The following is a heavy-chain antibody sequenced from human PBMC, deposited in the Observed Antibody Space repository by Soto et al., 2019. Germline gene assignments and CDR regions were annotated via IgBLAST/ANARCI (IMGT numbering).Heavy chain of an antibody. Sequence: GGSLSVSCAASGFTFSGFGMHWVRQAPGKGLEWVAIIWYDGSEKYYVDSVKGRFTTSRDNAKNSLYLQMNSLRAEDTAVYYCARDDQYSYGSDYWGQGTLVTVSS. CDR1: GFTFSGFG. V-gene: IGHV3-33*01. CDR3: ARDDQYSYGSDY. J-gene: IGHJ4*02. D-gene: IGHD5-18*01. CDR2: IWYDGSEK.